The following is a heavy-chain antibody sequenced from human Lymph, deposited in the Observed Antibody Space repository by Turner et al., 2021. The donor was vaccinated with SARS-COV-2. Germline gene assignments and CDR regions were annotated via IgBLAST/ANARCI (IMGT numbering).Heavy chain of an antibody. CDR2: IWYDGSNK. Sequence: QVQLVESGGGVVQPGRSLRRSCAASGFTFSSSGMHWVRQAPGKGLEWVAVIWYDGSNKYYADSVKGRFTISRDNSKNTLYLQMNSLRAEDTAVYYCARHNGGRLDYWGQGTLVTVSS. CDR1: GFTFSSSG. V-gene: IGHV3-33*01. D-gene: IGHD3-16*01. J-gene: IGHJ4*02. CDR3: ARHNGGRLDY.